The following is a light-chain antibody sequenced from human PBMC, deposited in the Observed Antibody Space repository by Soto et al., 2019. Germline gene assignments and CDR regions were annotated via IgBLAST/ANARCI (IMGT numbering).Light chain of an antibody. CDR1: QSVLTW. CDR2: KAS. CDR3: KHYFSYPYA. Sequence: DFQVTQSPATLSASVGDTVSITCRASQSVLTWLAWYQQKPGKAPNLLIYKASRLRDGVPSRFSGSGSGTDFTLTISSLQPDDFASYFCKHYFSYPYAFGQGTKLEI. V-gene: IGKV1-5*03. J-gene: IGKJ2*01.